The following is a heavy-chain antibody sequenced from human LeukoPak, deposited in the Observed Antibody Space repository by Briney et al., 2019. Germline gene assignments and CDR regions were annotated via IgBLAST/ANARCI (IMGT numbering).Heavy chain of an antibody. Sequence: PSETLSLTCAVYGGSFSDYNWTWIRQPPGKGLEWIGEIGHDGSTNYNPSLKGRLTISVDSSKNQFSLKLASVTAADTAVYYCAGPSGATPFKRFDYWGQGTLATVSS. CDR2: IGHDGST. V-gene: IGHV4-34*01. J-gene: IGHJ4*02. D-gene: IGHD1-14*01. CDR1: GGSFSDYN. CDR3: AGPSGATPFKRFDY.